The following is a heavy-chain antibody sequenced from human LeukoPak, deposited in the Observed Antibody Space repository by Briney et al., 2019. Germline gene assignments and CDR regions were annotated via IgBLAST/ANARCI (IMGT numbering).Heavy chain of an antibody. D-gene: IGHD5-24*01. CDR2: TYYRSKWYS. J-gene: IGHJ3*02. CDR1: GDSVSSNSTA. Sequence: SQTLSLTCAISGDSVSSNSTACNWIRQSPSRGLEWLGRTYYRSKWYSDYAVSVKSRITINPDASKNQFSLQLNSVTPEDTAVYYCARGGQGDGYSADEAFDMWGQGTMVTVSS. CDR3: ARGGQGDGYSADEAFDM. V-gene: IGHV6-1*01.